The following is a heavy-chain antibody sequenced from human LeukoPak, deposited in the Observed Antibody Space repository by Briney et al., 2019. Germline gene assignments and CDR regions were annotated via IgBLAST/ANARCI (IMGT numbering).Heavy chain of an antibody. J-gene: IGHJ4*02. CDR1: GYTFTSYD. V-gene: IGHV1-8*03. CDR3: ARGRGSSSWFDY. CDR2: MNPNSGNT. D-gene: IGHD6-13*01. Sequence: ASVKVSCKASGYTFTSYDINWVRQATGQGLEWMGWMNPNSGNTGYAQKFQGRVTITRNTSISTAYMELSSLRSEDTAVYYCARGRGSSSWFDYWGQGTLVTVSS.